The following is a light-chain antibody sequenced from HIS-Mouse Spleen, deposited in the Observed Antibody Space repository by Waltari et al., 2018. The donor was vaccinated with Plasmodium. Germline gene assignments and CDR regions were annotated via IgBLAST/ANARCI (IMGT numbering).Light chain of an antibody. J-gene: IGKJ4*01. CDR2: DAS. CDR1: QSVSRY. Sequence: EIVLTQSPATLSLSPGERATLSCRASQSVSRYLAWYQQKPGQAPRLLIYDASNRAPGIPARFSGSGSGTDFPLTISSLEPEDFAVYYCQQRSNWPPLTFGGGTKVEIK. CDR3: QQRSNWPPLT. V-gene: IGKV3-11*01.